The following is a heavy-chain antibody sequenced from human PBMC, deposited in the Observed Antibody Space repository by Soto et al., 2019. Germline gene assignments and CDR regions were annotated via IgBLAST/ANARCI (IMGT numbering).Heavy chain of an antibody. CDR3: ANSYYYDSSGYHGLMDY. CDR1: GFTFSSYG. D-gene: IGHD3-22*01. CDR2: ISYDGSNK. V-gene: IGHV3-30*18. Sequence: GGSLRLSCAASGFTFSSYGMHWVRQAPGKGLEWVAVISYDGSNKYYADSVKGRFTISRDNSKNTLYLQMNSLRAEDTAVYYCANSYYYDSSGYHGLMDYWGQGTLVTVSS. J-gene: IGHJ4*02.